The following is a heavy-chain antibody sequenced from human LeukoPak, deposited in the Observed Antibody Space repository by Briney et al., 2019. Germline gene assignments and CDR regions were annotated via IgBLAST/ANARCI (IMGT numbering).Heavy chain of an antibody. CDR1: GGSFSGYY. CDR3: ARLTYYDFWSGYYTGRGTDY. J-gene: IGHJ4*02. Sequence: SETLSLTCAVYGGSFSGYYWSWIRQPPGKGLEWIGEINHSGSTNYNPSLKSRVTISVDTSKNQFSLKLSSVTAADTAVYYCARLTYYDFWSGYYTGRGTDYWGQGTLVTVSS. CDR2: INHSGST. D-gene: IGHD3-3*01. V-gene: IGHV4-34*01.